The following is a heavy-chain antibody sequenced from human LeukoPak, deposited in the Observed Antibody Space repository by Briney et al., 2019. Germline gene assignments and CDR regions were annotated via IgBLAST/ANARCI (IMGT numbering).Heavy chain of an antibody. CDR3: ARVNRYCGGDCYPFDY. V-gene: IGHV3-53*04. CDR2: IYSGGST. CDR1: GFTVSSNY. Sequence: GGSLRLSCAASGFTVSSNYMSWVRQAPGKGLEWVSVIYSGGSTYYADSVKGRFTISRHNSKNTLYLQMNSLRAEDTAVYYCARVNRYCGGDCYPFDYWGQGTLVTVSS. D-gene: IGHD2-21*02. J-gene: IGHJ4*02.